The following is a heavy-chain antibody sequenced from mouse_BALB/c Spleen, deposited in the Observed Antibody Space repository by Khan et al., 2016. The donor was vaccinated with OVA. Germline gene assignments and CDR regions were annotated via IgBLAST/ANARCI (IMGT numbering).Heavy chain of an antibody. CDR3: ERSYFYGYSFDY. V-gene: IGHV5-17*02. CDR1: GFTFNSYG. Sequence: EVELVESGGGLVQPGGSRKLSCAASGFTFNSYGIHWVRQAPEKGLEWVAYISGDSNTIYYADTVKGRFTIYGNYPRNTLLQQMTRLMSEETAMYYCERSYFYGYSFDYWGPGTTLTVS. CDR2: ISGDSNTI. D-gene: IGHD1-1*01. J-gene: IGHJ2*01.